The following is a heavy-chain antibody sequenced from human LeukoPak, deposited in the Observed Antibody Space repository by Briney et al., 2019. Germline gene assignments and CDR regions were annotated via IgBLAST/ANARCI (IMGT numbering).Heavy chain of an antibody. CDR2: VYYSGST. D-gene: IGHD6-6*01. CDR3: ARHLSKLYSNSAEIDS. CDR1: GGSITTSVYY. V-gene: IGHV4-39*01. J-gene: IGHJ4*02. Sequence: SETLSLTCTVSGGSITTSVYYWGWIRQPPGKGLEWIGSVYYSGSTFYNPSLKSRASISVDTSKRQFSLRLTSVTAADTAVYYCARHLSKLYSNSAEIDSRGQGTLVTVSS.